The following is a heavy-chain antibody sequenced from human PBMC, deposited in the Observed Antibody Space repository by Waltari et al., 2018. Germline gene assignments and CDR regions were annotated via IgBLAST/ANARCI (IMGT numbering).Heavy chain of an antibody. CDR3: AREVVPAATIVVNWFDP. CDR1: GYTFTNYA. V-gene: IGHV7-4-1*02. Sequence: ASGYTFTNYAINWLRQAPGQGLELMGWINTNTGNPTYVQGFTGRFVFSLDTSVSTAYLQINSLKADDTAVYYCAREVVPAATIVVNWFDPWGQGTLVTVSS. J-gene: IGHJ5*02. D-gene: IGHD2-2*01. CDR2: INTNTGNP.